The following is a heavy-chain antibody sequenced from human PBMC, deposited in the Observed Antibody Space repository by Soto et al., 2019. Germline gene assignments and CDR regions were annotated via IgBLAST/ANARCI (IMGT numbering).Heavy chain of an antibody. D-gene: IGHD6-13*01. CDR3: ASWYEGDYFDY. CDR2: IYYSGST. CDR1: GGSISSYY. Sequence: SETLSLTCTVSGGSISSYYWSWIRQPPGKGLEWIGYIYYSGSTNYNPSLKSRVTISVDTSKNQFSLKLSSVTAADTAVYYCASWYEGDYFDYWGRGTLVTVSS. V-gene: IGHV4-59*01. J-gene: IGHJ4*02.